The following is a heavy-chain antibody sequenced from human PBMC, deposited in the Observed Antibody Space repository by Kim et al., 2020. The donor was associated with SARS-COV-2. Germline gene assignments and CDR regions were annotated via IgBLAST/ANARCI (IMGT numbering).Heavy chain of an antibody. CDR1: GFTFSTYD. CDR3: AKCGGSSSFFEY. D-gene: IGHD6-6*01. V-gene: IGHV3-23*01. Sequence: GGSLRLSCAASGFTFSTYDMNWVRQAPGKGLEWVSSISGSGGSAFYADSVKGRFTISRDNSKNTLYLQMNSLRAGDTAVYFCAKCGGSSSFFEYWGQGSLVTVSS. CDR2: ISGSGGSA. J-gene: IGHJ4*02.